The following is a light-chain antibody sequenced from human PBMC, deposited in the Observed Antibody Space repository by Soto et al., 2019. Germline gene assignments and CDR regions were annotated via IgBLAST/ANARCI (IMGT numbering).Light chain of an antibody. V-gene: IGKV1-39*01. Sequence: DIQMTQSPSSLSASVGDRVTITCRASQSIRTYVNWYQQKPGKAPNLLIYGASSLQSGVPSRFSGSGSGTDFTLTISSLQPDDFATYYCQQSFNTPRTFGQGTKVAIK. CDR3: QQSFNTPRT. CDR2: GAS. J-gene: IGKJ1*01. CDR1: QSIRTY.